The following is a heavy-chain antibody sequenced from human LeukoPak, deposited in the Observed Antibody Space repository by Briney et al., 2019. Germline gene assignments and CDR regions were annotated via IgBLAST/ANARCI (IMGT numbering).Heavy chain of an antibody. CDR2: IKQDGSEK. CDR3: AKDKGEESGVGYFDY. V-gene: IGHV3-7*03. CDR1: GFTFSSYW. Sequence: PGGSLRLSCAASGFTFSSYWMSWVRQAPGKGLEWVANIKQDGSEKYYVDSVKGRFTISRDNAKNSLYLQMNSLRAEDTALYYCAKDKGEESGVGYFDYWGQGTLVTVSS. J-gene: IGHJ4*02. D-gene: IGHD1-26*01.